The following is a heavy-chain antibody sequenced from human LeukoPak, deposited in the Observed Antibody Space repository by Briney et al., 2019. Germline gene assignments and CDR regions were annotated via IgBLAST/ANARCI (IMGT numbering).Heavy chain of an antibody. D-gene: IGHD3-10*01. Sequence: SETLSLTCTVSGGSIRSYYWSWIRQPPGKGVECLGYIYYSGSTNYNPSLKSRVTISVDKSKNQFSLKLSSVTAADTAVYYCAREAGDVLLWFGELLTHRYYYYGMDVWGQGTTVTVSS. V-gene: IGHV4-59*12. CDR3: AREAGDVLLWFGELLTHRYYYYGMDV. CDR2: IYYSGST. CDR1: GGSIRSYY. J-gene: IGHJ6*02.